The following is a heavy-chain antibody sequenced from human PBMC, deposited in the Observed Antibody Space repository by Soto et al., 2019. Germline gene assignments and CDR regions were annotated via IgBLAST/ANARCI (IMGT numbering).Heavy chain of an antibody. CDR1: GFTFSSYG. J-gene: IGHJ6*02. V-gene: IGHV3-33*01. CDR2: IWYDGSNK. Sequence: QVPLVESGGGVVQPGRSLRLSCAASGFTFSSYGMHWVRQAPGKGLEWVAVIWYDGSNKYYADSVKGRFTISRDNSKNTLYLQMNSLRAEDTAVYYCARDCISTSCYTSGMDVWGQGTTVTVSS. D-gene: IGHD2-2*02. CDR3: ARDCISTSCYTSGMDV.